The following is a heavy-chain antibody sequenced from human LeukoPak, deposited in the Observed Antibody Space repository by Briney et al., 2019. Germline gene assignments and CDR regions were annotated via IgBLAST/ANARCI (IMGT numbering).Heavy chain of an antibody. D-gene: IGHD3-22*01. CDR1: GFTFSSYA. J-gene: IGHJ4*02. Sequence: GGSLRLSCAASGFTFSSYAMSWVRQAPGKGLEWVSAISGSGGSTYYADSVKGRFTISRDNSKNTLYLQMSSLRAEDTAVYYCAKDRTEGSTYYYYFDYWGQGTLVTVSS. CDR2: ISGSGGST. V-gene: IGHV3-23*01. CDR3: AKDRTEGSTYYYYFDY.